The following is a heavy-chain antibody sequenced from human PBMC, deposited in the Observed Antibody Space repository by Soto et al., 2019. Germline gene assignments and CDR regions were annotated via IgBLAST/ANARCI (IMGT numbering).Heavy chain of an antibody. CDR1: GYNFPSYW. CDR3: ASREMSSSPYYYHAMDV. CDR2: IDPTDSYT. J-gene: IGHJ6*02. Sequence: GESLNISCQGSGYNFPSYWVSWVRQMPGKGLEWLGRIDPTDSYTNYSPSFEGHVTISADESSSTAYLQWSSLKASDTAIYYCASREMSSSPYYYHAMDVWGQGTTVTVSS. V-gene: IGHV5-10-1*01. D-gene: IGHD6-6*01.